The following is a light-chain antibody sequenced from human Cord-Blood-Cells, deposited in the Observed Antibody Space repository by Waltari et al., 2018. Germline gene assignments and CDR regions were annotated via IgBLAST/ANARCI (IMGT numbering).Light chain of an antibody. V-gene: IGKV3-11*01. J-gene: IGKJ1*01. CDR1: QSVSSY. CDR2: DAS. Sequence: EIVFTHSPATLSLSPGERATHSCRASQSVSSYLAWYQQKPGQAPRLLIYDASNRATGIPARFSSSGYGTDFTLTISSLEPEDFAVYYCQQRSNWPWTFGQGTKVEIK. CDR3: QQRSNWPWT.